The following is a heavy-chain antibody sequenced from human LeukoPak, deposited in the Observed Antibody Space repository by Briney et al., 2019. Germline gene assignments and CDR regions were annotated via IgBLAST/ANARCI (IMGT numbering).Heavy chain of an antibody. J-gene: IGHJ4*02. V-gene: IGHV3-11*04. Sequence: GGSLRLSCAASGFTFSDYYLAWIRQAPGKELEWVSYISTSGTSLYYADSVKGRFTTSRDNAKTSLYLQMDSLRVEDTAMYYCATGEGHCSGGSCYSFDYWGQGTLVTVSS. D-gene: IGHD2-15*01. CDR3: ATGEGHCSGGSCYSFDY. CDR1: GFTFSDYY. CDR2: ISTSGTSL.